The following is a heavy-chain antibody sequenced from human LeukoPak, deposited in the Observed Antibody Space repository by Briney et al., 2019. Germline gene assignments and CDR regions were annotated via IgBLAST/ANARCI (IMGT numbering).Heavy chain of an antibody. D-gene: IGHD6-13*01. Sequence: SETLSLACSVSGGSFSDYYWSWNRPPPGKGLEWIGYIYNIVSTNYNPSLKSRVSISVDTSRNQFSLKLSSVTAAGTAVYYCARLYSSSWYFYFDNWGQGTMVTVSS. CDR1: GGSFSDYY. V-gene: IGHV4-59*01. CDR3: ARLYSSSWYFYFDN. CDR2: IYNIVST. J-gene: IGHJ4*02.